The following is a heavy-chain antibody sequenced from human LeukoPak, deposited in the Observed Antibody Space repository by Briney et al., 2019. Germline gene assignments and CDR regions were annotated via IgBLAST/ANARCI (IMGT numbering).Heavy chain of an antibody. D-gene: IGHD1-7*01. CDR1: GFTFSSYA. Sequence: HPRGSLRLSCAASGFTFSSYAMSWVRQAPGKGLEWVSAISGSGGSTYYADSVKGRFTISRDNSKNTLYLQMNSLRAEDTAVYYCASGELRDYYYYGMDVWGQGTTVTVSS. CDR2: ISGSGGST. CDR3: ASGELRDYYYYGMDV. V-gene: IGHV3-23*01. J-gene: IGHJ6*02.